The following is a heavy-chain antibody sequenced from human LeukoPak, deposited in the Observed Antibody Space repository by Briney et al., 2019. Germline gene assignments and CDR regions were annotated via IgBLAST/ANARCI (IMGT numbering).Heavy chain of an antibody. V-gene: IGHV3-30-3*01. D-gene: IGHD3-10*01. Sequence: GRSLRLSCAASGFTFSSYAMHWVRQAPGKGLEWVTVISYDGSNKHYADSVKGRFTISRDNSKNTLYLQMNSLRAEDTAVYYCAKDQITMVRGVMDYWGQGTLVTVSS. CDR1: GFTFSSYA. CDR2: ISYDGSNK. CDR3: AKDQITMVRGVMDY. J-gene: IGHJ4*02.